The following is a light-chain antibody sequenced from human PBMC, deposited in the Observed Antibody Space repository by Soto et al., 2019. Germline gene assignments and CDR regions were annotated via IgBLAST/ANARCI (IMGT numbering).Light chain of an antibody. V-gene: IGKV3-20*01. CDR3: QQYGGSSWT. CDR2: GAS. J-gene: IGKJ1*01. CDR1: QSVRNNY. Sequence: ETVLTQSPGTLSLSPGERATLSCRASQSVRNNYLAWYQQKPGQAPRLLIYGASNRATGIPDRFSGSGSGTDFTLIISRLEPEDFAVYYCQQYGGSSWTFGQGTKVDIK.